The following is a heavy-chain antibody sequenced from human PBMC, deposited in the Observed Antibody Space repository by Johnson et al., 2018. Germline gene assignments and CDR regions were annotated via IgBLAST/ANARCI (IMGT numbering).Heavy chain of an antibody. CDR1: GFTFNNAW. V-gene: IGHV3-15*07. D-gene: IGHD3-16*01. J-gene: IGHJ3*02. CDR3: TTVRLGSFDI. CDR2: INRKTDGGTT. Sequence: VQLVESGGGLVKPGGSLRLSCAASGFTFNNAWMNWVRQAPGKGLEWVGRINRKTDGGTTDYAAYGKARFTISRNHSRNTLYLQMSSMKTEDTAMYYCTTVRLGSFDIWGQGTMVTVSS.